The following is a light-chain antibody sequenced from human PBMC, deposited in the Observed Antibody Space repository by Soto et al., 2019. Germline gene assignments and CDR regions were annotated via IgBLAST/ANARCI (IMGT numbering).Light chain of an antibody. CDR2: GAS. V-gene: IGKV3-20*01. CDR3: QQYGSSSIT. CDR1: QSVGSIY. J-gene: IGKJ5*01. Sequence: IVLTQSPGTLSLSPGERATLSCRASQSVGSIYLAWYQQRPGQAPRLLIYGASNRATGIPVRFSGSGSGTDFTLTISGLEPEDFAVYYCQQYGSSSITFGQGTRLEIK.